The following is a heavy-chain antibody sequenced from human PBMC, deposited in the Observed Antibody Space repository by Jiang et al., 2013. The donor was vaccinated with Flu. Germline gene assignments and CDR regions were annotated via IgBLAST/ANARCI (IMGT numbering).Heavy chain of an antibody. CDR2: TYYRSKWYN. Sequence: SAVWNWIRQSPSRGLEWLGRTYYRSKWYNDYAVSVKSRITINPDTSKNQFSLQLNSVTPEDTAVYYCARSTATRSFDYWGQGTLVTVS. V-gene: IGHV6-1*01. CDR3: ARSTATRSFDY. J-gene: IGHJ4*02. D-gene: IGHD1-1*01. CDR1: SAV.